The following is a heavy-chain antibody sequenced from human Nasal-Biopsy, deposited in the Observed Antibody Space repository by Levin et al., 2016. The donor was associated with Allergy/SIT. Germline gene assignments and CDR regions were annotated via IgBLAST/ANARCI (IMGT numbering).Heavy chain of an antibody. V-gene: IGHV4-34*01. CDR2: INHSGST. CDR3: ARVGFHSYVN. Sequence: SETLSLTCAVYGGSFSGYYWSWIRQPPGKGLEWIGEINHSGSTNYNPSLKSRVTISVDTSKNQFSLKLSSVTAADTAVYYCARVGFHSYVNWGQGTLVTVSS. D-gene: IGHD5-18*01. CDR1: GGSFSGYY. J-gene: IGHJ4*02.